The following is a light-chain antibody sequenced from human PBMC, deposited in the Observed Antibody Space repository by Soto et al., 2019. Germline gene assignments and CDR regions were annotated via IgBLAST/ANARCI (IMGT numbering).Light chain of an antibody. CDR3: SSYTSANNRV. J-gene: IGLJ3*02. CDR1: SSDVGGYKF. CDR2: EVN. V-gene: IGLV2-14*01. Sequence: QSALTQPASASGSPGQSITISCTGTSSDVGGYKFVSWYQHHPGKAPKLMIYEVNNRPSGVPNRFSGSKSGNTASLTISGLQPEDEADYYCSSYTSANNRVFGGGTKLTVL.